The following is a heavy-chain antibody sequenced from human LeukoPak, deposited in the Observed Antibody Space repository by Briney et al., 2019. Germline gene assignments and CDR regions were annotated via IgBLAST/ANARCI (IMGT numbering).Heavy chain of an antibody. J-gene: IGHJ4*02. Sequence: PSQTLSLTCTVSGGSISTGSYYWSWIRQPAGKGLEWIGRIYTSGSTNYNPSLKSRVTISVDTSKNQFSLKLSSVTAADTAAYYCARGNLGYCSSTSCYSSDYWGQGTLVNLSS. V-gene: IGHV4-61*02. D-gene: IGHD2-2*02. CDR3: ARGNLGYCSSTSCYSSDY. CDR2: IYTSGST. CDR1: GGSISTGSYY.